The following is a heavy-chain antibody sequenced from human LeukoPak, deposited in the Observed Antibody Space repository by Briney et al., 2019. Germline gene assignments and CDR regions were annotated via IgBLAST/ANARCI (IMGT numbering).Heavy chain of an antibody. CDR1: GFTFSNYW. V-gene: IGHV3-74*01. CDR3: GRGPGGYFGLDV. CDR2: IKTDGSNT. Sequence: GGSLRLSCAASGFTFSNYWMHWVRHAPGKWLVRVSRIKTDGSNTDYADSVRGRFTISRDNAKNTLYLQMSSLRVEDTAVYYCGRGPGGYFGLDVWGKGTTVTVSS. J-gene: IGHJ6*04. D-gene: IGHD3-10*01.